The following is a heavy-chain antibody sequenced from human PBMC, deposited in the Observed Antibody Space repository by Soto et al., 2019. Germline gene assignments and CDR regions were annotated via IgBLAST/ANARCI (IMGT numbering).Heavy chain of an antibody. CDR3: ASSLRSAHAMIVLVIGAFVI. V-gene: IGHV3-30-3*01. CDR1: GFTFSSYA. CDR2: ISYDGSNK. J-gene: IGHJ3*02. D-gene: IGHD3-22*01. Sequence: GGSMRLSCAASGFTFSSYAMHWVRQAPGKGLEWVAVISYDGSNKYYADSVKGRFTISRDNSKNTLYLQMNSLRAEDTAVYYCASSLRSAHAMIVLVIGAFVIPCQGT.